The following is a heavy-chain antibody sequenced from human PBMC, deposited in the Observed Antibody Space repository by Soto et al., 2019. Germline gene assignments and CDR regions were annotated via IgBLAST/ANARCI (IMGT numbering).Heavy chain of an antibody. CDR3: ARAGSSRVRDYYYYMDV. Sequence: PSETLSLTCTVSGDPVSSSSDYWGWIRQPPGKGLEWIGEIYHSGSTNYNPSLKSRVIISVDTSKNQFSLKLSSVTAADTAVYYCARAGSSRVRDYYYYMDVWGKGTTVTVSS. J-gene: IGHJ6*03. D-gene: IGHD6-13*01. V-gene: IGHV4-39*07. CDR2: IYHSGST. CDR1: GDPVSSSSDY.